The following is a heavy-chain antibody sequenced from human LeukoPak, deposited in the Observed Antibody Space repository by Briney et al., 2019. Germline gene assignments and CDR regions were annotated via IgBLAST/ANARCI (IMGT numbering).Heavy chain of an antibody. V-gene: IGHV3-30*02. CDR1: GFTFSSYG. D-gene: IGHD2-15*01. J-gene: IGHJ4*02. CDR3: AKEDIVVVVALDY. CDR2: IWYDGSNK. Sequence: GGSLRLSCAASGFTFSSYGMHWVRQAPGKGLEWVAVIWYDGSNKYYADSVKGRFTISRDNSKNTLYLQMNSLRAEDTAVYYCAKEDIVVVVALDYWGQGTLVTVSS.